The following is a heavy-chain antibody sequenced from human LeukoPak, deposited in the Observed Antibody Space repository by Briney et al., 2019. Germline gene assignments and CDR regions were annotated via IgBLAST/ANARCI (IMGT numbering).Heavy chain of an antibody. D-gene: IGHD6-19*01. V-gene: IGHV1-69*04. CDR3: ARDFGGHRSSGWYLWFDP. J-gene: IGHJ5*02. CDR2: IIPIFGIA. CDR1: GGTFSRYA. Sequence: SVKVSCKASGGTFSRYAISWVRQAPGQGLEWMGRIIPIFGIANYAQKFQGRVTITADKSTSTAYMELSSLRSEDTAVYYCARDFGGHRSSGWYLWFDPWGQGTLVTVSS.